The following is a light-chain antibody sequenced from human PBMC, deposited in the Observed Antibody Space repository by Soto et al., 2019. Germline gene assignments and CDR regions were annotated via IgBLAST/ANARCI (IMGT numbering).Light chain of an antibody. J-gene: IGKJ4*01. CDR1: QSVSSDN. Sequence: EIVLTQSPGTLSLSPGERATLSCRASQSVSSDNLAWYQQKPGQAPRLLIYGASHRATGIPDRIRGSGSGTEFTLTISILEPEDFAVYYGQHYGTSHLTFGGGTKVEIK. CDR3: QHYGTSHLT. V-gene: IGKV3-20*01. CDR2: GAS.